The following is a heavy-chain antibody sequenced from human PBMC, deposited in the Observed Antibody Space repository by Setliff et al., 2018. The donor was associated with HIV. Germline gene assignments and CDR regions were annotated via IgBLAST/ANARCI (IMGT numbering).Heavy chain of an antibody. V-gene: IGHV3-74*01. D-gene: IGHD3-10*01. CDR1: GFTFRSYW. CDR3: ARPTNIDTLYYGSQSFYMYYYGMDV. Sequence: PGGSLRLSCAASGFTFRSYWVHCVRQAPGKGLVWVSYITADGSNTKYTDSVKGRFTISRDNAKRSLYLQMSSLRAEDTAVYFCARPTNIDTLYYGSQSFYMYYYGMDVWGQGTTVTVSS. CDR2: ITADGSNT. J-gene: IGHJ6*02.